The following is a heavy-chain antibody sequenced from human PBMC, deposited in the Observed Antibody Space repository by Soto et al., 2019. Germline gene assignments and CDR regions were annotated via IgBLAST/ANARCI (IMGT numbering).Heavy chain of an antibody. J-gene: IGHJ4*02. D-gene: IGHD1-20*01. CDR1: GFNVGAFA. CDR3: TRETVAGITGLDY. CDR2: ISVSDALI. Sequence: PGGSLRLSCAASGFNVGAFAVNWVRQAPGKGLEWVSGISVSDALIYYADSVRGRFSISRDASENILYLQMNSLRVDDTALYYCTRETVAGITGLDYWGPGTLVTVSS. V-gene: IGHV3-23*01.